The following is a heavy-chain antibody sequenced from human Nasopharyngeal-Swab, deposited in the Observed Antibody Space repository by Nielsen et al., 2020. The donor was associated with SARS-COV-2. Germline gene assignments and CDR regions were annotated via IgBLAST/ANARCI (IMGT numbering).Heavy chain of an antibody. J-gene: IGHJ3*02. CDR2: IFYSGST. Sequence: SETLSLTCTVSGGSISSYYWGWIRQPPGKGLEWIGHIFYSGSTNYNPSLKSRVTISIDTSRNQFSLKLSSVTAADTAVYYCARLLSGTKPPHDAFDIWGQGTMVTVSS. CDR1: GGSISSYY. V-gene: IGHV4-59*08. D-gene: IGHD1-26*01. CDR3: ARLLSGTKPPHDAFDI.